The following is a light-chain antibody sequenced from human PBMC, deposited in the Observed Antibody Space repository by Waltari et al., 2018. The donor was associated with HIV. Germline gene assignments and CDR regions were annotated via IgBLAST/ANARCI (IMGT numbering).Light chain of an antibody. CDR2: RDD. Sequence: SHGLTQPPSVSVSPGQTAEITCSGDVLSNQYAFWYQPKARQAPVILIYRDDERPSEVPERFSGSSAGATVALTISGVQAEDEADYYCQSRDISGTHVVFGGGTKLTVL. V-gene: IGLV3-25*03. J-gene: IGLJ2*01. CDR3: QSRDISGTHVV. CDR1: VLSNQY.